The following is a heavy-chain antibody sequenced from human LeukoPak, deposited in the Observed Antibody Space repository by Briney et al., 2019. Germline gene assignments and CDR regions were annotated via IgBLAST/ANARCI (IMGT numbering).Heavy chain of an antibody. CDR3: ASASAVAGIRRYYYYGMDV. J-gene: IGHJ6*02. CDR1: GFTFDDYA. V-gene: IGHV3-9*01. CDR2: ISWNSGSI. Sequence: GGSLRLFCAASGFTFDDYAMHWVRQAPGKGLEWVSGISWNSGSIGYADSVKGRFTISRDNAKNSLYLQMNSLRAEDTALYYCASASAVAGIRRYYYYGMDVWGQGTTVTVSS. D-gene: IGHD6-19*01.